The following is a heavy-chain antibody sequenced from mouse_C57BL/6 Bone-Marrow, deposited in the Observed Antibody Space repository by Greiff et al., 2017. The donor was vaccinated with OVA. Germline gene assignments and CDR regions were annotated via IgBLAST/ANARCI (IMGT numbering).Heavy chain of an antibody. CDR2: IYPRSGNT. J-gene: IGHJ3*01. D-gene: IGHD2-1*01. CDR1: GYTFTSYG. CDR3: ARRVTGFAY. Sequence: VQLQQSGAELARPGASVKLSCKASGYTFTSYGISWVKQRTGQGLEWIGEIYPRSGNTYYNEKFKGKATLTADKYSSTAYMELLSLTSEDSSVYFCARRVTGFAYWGQGTLVTVTA. V-gene: IGHV1-81*01.